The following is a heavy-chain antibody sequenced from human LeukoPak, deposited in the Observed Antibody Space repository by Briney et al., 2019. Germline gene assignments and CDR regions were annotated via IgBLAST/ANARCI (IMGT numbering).Heavy chain of an antibody. D-gene: IGHD4-11*01. CDR2: INSDGSST. Sequence: GGSLRLSCAASGFTFSSYWMHWVRQAPGKGLVWVSRINSDGSSTSYADSVKGRFTISRDNAKNSLYLQMNSLRAEDTAVYYCATNLQAEYFQHWGQGTLVTVSS. CDR3: ATNLQAEYFQH. J-gene: IGHJ1*01. V-gene: IGHV3-74*01. CDR1: GFTFSSYW.